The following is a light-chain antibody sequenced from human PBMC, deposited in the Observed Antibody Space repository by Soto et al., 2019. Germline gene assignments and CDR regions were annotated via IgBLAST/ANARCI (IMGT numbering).Light chain of an antibody. J-gene: IGKJ1*01. CDR3: MQATHWPPT. CDR2: KAS. Sequence: DVVMTQSPLSLPVTLGQPASISCRSSRSLVYSDGNAYLNWFQQRPGQSPRRLIYKASNRDSGVPDRFSGSGSGTDFTLQISRVEAEDVGLYYCMQATHWPPTFGRGTRVEIK. CDR1: RSLVYSDGNAY. V-gene: IGKV2-30*01.